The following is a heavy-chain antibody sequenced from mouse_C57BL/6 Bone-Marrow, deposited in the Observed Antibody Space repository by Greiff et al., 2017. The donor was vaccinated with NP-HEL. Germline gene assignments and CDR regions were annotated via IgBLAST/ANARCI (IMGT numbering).Heavy chain of an antibody. CDR1: GYTFTDYY. V-gene: IGHV1-76*01. D-gene: IGHD2-4*01. CDR2: IYPGSGNT. J-gene: IGHJ3*01. Sequence: VKLMESGAELVRPGASVKLSCKASGYTFTDYYINWVKQRPGQGLEWIARIYPGSGNTYYNEKFKGKATLTAEKSSSTAYMQLSSLTSEDSAVYFCARGYDYDGFAYWGQGTLVTVSA. CDR3: ARGYDYDGFAY.